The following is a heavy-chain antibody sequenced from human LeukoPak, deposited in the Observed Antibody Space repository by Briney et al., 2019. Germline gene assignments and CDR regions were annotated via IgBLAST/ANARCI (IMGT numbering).Heavy chain of an antibody. Sequence: GGSLRLSCTASGFIFGNYAMSWFRQAPGKGLGWVSFIRTNAYGGTTEYAASVRGRFTISRDDSKNIAHLQMNSLKTEDSAVYYCTRDMGDYYGMDVWGQGTTVTVSS. J-gene: IGHJ6*02. V-gene: IGHV3-49*03. CDR3: TRDMGDYYGMDV. D-gene: IGHD3-10*01. CDR2: IRTNAYGGTT. CDR1: GFIFGNYA.